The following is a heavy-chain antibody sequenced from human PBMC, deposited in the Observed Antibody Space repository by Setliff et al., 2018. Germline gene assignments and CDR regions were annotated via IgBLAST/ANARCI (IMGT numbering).Heavy chain of an antibody. CDR1: GDSIDSHY. V-gene: IGHV4-59*11. J-gene: IGHJ4*02. D-gene: IGHD2-15*01. CDR2: IYYSGST. Sequence: SETLSLTCSVSGDSIDSHYWSWIRQPPGKGLEWIGSIYYSGSTNYNPSLKSRVTILSDTSKNQFSLILSSVTAADTAVYYCASERESASRQTYFDSWGQGTLVTVSS. CDR3: ASERESASRQTYFDS.